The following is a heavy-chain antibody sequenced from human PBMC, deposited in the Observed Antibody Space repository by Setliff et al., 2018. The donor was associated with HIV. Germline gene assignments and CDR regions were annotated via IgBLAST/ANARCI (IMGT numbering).Heavy chain of an antibody. CDR1: GYTFTDFF. J-gene: IGHJ5*02. Sequence: SVKVSCKASGYTFTDFFIHWVRQAPGQGLEWMGWISPHNGDKNILQRFRGRVTMTTDTSFSTAYMELSGLRSDDTAMYYCARQLSNSLDLWGQGTLVTVSS. CDR2: ISPHNGDK. D-gene: IGHD7-27*01. CDR3: ARQLSNSLDL. V-gene: IGHV1-2*02.